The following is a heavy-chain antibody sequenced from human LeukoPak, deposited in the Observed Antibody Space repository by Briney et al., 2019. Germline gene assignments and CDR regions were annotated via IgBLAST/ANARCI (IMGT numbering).Heavy chain of an antibody. CDR1: GYTFTSYD. Sequence: GASVKVSCKASGYTFTSYDINWVRQATGQGLEWMGWMNPNSGNTGYAQKFQGRVTITRNTSISTAHMELSSLRSEDTAVYYCAREGLGELTLDCWGQGTLVTVSS. D-gene: IGHD3-16*01. CDR2: MNPNSGNT. CDR3: AREGLGELTLDC. J-gene: IGHJ4*02. V-gene: IGHV1-8*03.